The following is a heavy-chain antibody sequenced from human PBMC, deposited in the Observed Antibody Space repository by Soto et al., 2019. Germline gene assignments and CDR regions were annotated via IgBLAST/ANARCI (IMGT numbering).Heavy chain of an antibody. Sequence: EVQLVESGGGLVQPGGSLRLSCAASGFTFSSYWMHWVRQAPGKGLVWVSRINSDGSSTSYADSVKGRFTISRDNAKNTLYLQMNSLRAEDTAVYYCARDRRTIPYPSYCGGDCYPGWFDPWGQGTLVTVSS. CDR2: INSDGSST. CDR3: ARDRRTIPYPSYCGGDCYPGWFDP. V-gene: IGHV3-74*01. D-gene: IGHD2-21*02. CDR1: GFTFSSYW. J-gene: IGHJ5*02.